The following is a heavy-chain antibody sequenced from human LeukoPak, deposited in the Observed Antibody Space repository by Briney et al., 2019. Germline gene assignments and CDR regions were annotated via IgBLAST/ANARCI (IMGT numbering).Heavy chain of an antibody. CDR2: ISYDGSNK. J-gene: IGHJ4*02. CDR1: GFTFSSYG. D-gene: IGHD5-18*01. V-gene: IGHV3-30*18. CDR3: AKEAGYSYGFDY. Sequence: PGGSLRLSCAASGFTFSSYGIHCVRQAPGKGLEWVAVISYDGSNKYYADSVKGRCTISRDNSKNTVYLQMNSLRAEDTAVYYCAKEAGYSYGFDYWGQGTLVTVSS.